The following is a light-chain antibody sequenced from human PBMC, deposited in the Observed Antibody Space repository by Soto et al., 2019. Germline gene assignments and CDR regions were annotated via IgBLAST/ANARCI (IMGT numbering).Light chain of an antibody. CDR1: QSISNY. J-gene: IGKJ4*01. CDR3: QQSYVTLLT. V-gene: IGKV1-39*01. Sequence: DIPMTQSPSSLSASVGDRVTITCRASQSISNYLNWYQQKPGKAPKLLIYAASNLQSGVPSRFRGSGSGTDFTLTISRLQPEDFATYYCQQSYVTLLTFGGGTKVEIK. CDR2: AAS.